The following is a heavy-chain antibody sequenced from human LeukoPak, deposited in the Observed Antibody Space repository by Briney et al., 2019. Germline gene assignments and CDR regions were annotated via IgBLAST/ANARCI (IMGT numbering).Heavy chain of an antibody. V-gene: IGHV4-34*01. J-gene: IGHJ4*02. Sequence: PSETLSLTCAVYGGSFSGYYWSWIRQPPGKGLEWIGEINHSGSTNYNPSLKSRVTISVDTSKNQFSLKLSSVTAADTAVYYCARLGGWYVFDYWGQGTLVTVSS. CDR2: INHSGST. CDR1: GGSFSGYY. D-gene: IGHD6-19*01. CDR3: ARLGGWYVFDY.